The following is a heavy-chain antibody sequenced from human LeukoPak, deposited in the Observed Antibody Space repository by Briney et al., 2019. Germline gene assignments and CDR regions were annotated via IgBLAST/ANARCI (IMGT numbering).Heavy chain of an antibody. J-gene: IGHJ5*02. V-gene: IGHV1-18*01. CDR1: GYTFTSYG. Sequence: ASVKVSCKASGYTFTSYGISWVRQAPGQGLEWMGWISAYNGNTNYAQKLQGRVTMTTDTSTSTAYMELRSLRSDDTAVYYCAREAGYCSSASCNYNWFDPWGQGTLVIVSS. CDR3: AREAGYCSSASCNYNWFDP. CDR2: ISAYNGNT. D-gene: IGHD2-2*01.